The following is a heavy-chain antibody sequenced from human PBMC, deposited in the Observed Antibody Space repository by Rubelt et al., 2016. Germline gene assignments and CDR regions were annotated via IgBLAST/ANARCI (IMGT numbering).Heavy chain of an antibody. Sequence: GSTYYNPSLKSRVTISVDTSKNQFSLKLSSVTAADTAVYYCARETTTDILTAYSSVIFWFDPWGQGTLVTVSS. CDR3: ARETTTDILTAYSSVIFWFDP. D-gene: IGHD3-9*01. CDR2: GST. J-gene: IGHJ5*02. V-gene: IGHV4-39*07.